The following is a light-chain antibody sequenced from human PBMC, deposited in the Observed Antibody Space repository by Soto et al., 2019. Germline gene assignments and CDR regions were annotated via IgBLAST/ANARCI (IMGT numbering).Light chain of an antibody. CDR3: QQYGSSPWT. CDR2: LAS. J-gene: IGKJ1*01. CDR1: QSITNNY. V-gene: IGKV3-20*01. Sequence: EIVLTQSPGTLSLSPGERATLSCRASQSITNNYLAWYQQKPGQAPRLLIYLASNRAAGIPDRFRGSGSGADFTLTINRLEPEDFAVYHCQQYGSSPWTFGQGTKVDIK.